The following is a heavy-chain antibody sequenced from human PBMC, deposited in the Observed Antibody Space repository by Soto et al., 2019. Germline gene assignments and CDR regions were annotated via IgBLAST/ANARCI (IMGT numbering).Heavy chain of an antibody. Sequence: ASVKVSCTSSVYTFTVYYIHCVRQATGQGLEWMGWINPNSGGTNYAQKFQGWVTMTRDTSISTAYMELSRLRSDDTAVYYCARSIVATTPFDYRGQGTLVTVSS. J-gene: IGHJ4*02. D-gene: IGHD5-12*01. CDR1: VYTFTVYY. CDR2: INPNSGGT. V-gene: IGHV1-2*04. CDR3: ARSIVATTPFDY.